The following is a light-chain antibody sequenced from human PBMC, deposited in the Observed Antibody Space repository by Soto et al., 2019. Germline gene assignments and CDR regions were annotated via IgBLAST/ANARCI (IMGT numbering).Light chain of an antibody. CDR3: TSWTTSTTMI. CDR2: DVN. Sequence: QSVMTQPASVSGSPGQSITICCTGTSSDIGAYNFVSWYQQHPGKAPKLMLYDVNIRPSGVSNRFSGSKSGNTASLTISGLQAEDEADYYCTSWTTSTTMIFGGGTKVTVL. V-gene: IGLV2-14*03. CDR1: SSDIGAYNF. J-gene: IGLJ2*01.